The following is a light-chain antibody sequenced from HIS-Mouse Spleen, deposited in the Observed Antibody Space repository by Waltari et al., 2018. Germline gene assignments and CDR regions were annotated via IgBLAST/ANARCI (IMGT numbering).Light chain of an antibody. CDR1: SSDVGSYNL. CDR2: EGS. Sequence: QSALTQPASVSGSPGQSITISCTGTSSDVGSYNLVSWYQQHPGKAPKLMVYEGSKRPSGASNRFSGSKSGNTASLTSSGLQAEDEADYYCCSYAGSSTVVFGGGTKLTVL. V-gene: IGLV2-23*01. J-gene: IGLJ2*01. CDR3: CSYAGSSTVV.